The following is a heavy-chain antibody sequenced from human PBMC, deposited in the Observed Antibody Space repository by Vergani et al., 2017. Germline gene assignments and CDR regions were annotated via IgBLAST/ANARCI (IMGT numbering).Heavy chain of an antibody. CDR3: ASKPTGTSWYSVKYYFVF. V-gene: IGHV4-30-2*05. J-gene: IGHJ4*02. CDR1: GDSITNGGFS. CDR2: IFPSGKS. D-gene: IGHD6-13*01. Sequence: QLQESGSGLVKPSQTLSLTCAVSGDSITNGGFSWNWIRQPPGKGPEWIGYIFPSGKSDYNPSLKSRRTMSVDTSKNQFSLELSSVTASDTAMYYCASKPTGTSWYSVKYYFVFWGQGTLVAVSS.